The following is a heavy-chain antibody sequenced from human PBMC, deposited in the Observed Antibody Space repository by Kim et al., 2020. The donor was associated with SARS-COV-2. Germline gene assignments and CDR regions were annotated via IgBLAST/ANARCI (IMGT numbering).Heavy chain of an antibody. J-gene: IGHJ4*02. CDR1: GYTFTSYA. V-gene: IGHV1-3*01. CDR3: ARGGQWNVVIGGYFDY. Sequence: ASVKVSCKASGYTFTSYAMHWVRQAPGQRLEWMGWINAGNGNTKYSQKFQGRVTITRDTSASTAYMELSSLRSEDTAVYYCARGGQWNVVIGGYFDYWGQGTLVTVSS. D-gene: IGHD3-22*01. CDR2: INAGNGNT.